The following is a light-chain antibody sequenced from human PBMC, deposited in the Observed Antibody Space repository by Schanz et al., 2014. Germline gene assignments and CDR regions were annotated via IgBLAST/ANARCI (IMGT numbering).Light chain of an antibody. Sequence: EIVLTQSPGTLSLSPGEGVTLSCRASQSVSSRYLAWYQQKPGQAPRLLVYGASSRATGIPDRFSGSGSGTGFTLTISTLEPEDFAVYYCQQYGNSPPFTFGQGTRLEIK. CDR1: QSVSSRY. CDR3: QQYGNSPPFT. V-gene: IGKV3-20*01. CDR2: GAS. J-gene: IGKJ2*01.